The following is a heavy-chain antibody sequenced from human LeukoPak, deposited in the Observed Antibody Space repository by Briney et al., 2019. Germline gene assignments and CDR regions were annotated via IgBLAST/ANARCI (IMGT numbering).Heavy chain of an antibody. CDR1: GFTFSSYG. V-gene: IGHV3-30*03. CDR3: CITVTTNYYYYGMDV. CDR2: ISYDGSIT. J-gene: IGHJ6*02. D-gene: IGHD4-17*01. Sequence: GGSLRLSCAASGFTFSSYGMHWVRQAPGKGLECVALISYDGSITYYVDSVKGRFTISRDNSNNTLYLQMNSLRPEDTAVYYCCITVTTNYYYYGMDVWGQGTTVTVSS.